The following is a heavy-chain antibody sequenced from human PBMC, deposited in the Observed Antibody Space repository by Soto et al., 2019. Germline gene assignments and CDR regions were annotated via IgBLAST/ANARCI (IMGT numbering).Heavy chain of an antibody. CDR2: ISPYNGDT. Sequence: ASVKVSCKASGYTFTTYGFNWVRQAPGQGLEWMGWISPYNGDTNYAQNFQGRVTLTTDTSTSTAYMELRSLTSDDKAIYYCARTPLAQMVVLEAATRFDYWGRGTLGTASS. CDR3: ARTPLAQMVVLEAATRFDY. D-gene: IGHD2-15*01. V-gene: IGHV1-18*04. J-gene: IGHJ4*02. CDR1: GYTFTTYG.